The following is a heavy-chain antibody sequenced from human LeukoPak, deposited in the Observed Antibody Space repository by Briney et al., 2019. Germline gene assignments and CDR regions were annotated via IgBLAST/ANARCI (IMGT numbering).Heavy chain of an antibody. V-gene: IGHV4-4*07. CDR2: IYTSGST. CDR1: GGSISSYY. J-gene: IGHJ4*02. CDR3: AVPPGGYYGSGSYH. D-gene: IGHD3-10*01. Sequence: SETLSLTCTVSGGSISSYYWSWIRQPAGKGLVWIGRIYTSGSTNYNPSLKSRVTMSVDTSKNQFSLKLSSVTAADTAVYYCAVPPGGYYGSGSYHWGQGTLVTVSS.